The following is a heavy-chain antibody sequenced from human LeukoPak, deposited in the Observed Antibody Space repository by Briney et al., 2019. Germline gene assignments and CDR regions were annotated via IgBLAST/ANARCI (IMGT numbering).Heavy chain of an antibody. CDR3: ARGGATYYDFWSGYYHQLNFDY. J-gene: IGHJ4*02. Sequence: SETLSLTCAVYGGSFSGYYWSWIRQPPGKGLESIGEINHSGSTNYNPSLKSRVTISVDTSKNQFSLKLSSVTAADTAVYYCARGGATYYDFWSGYYHQLNFDYWGQGTLVTVSS. CDR1: GGSFSGYY. V-gene: IGHV4-34*01. CDR2: INHSGST. D-gene: IGHD3-3*01.